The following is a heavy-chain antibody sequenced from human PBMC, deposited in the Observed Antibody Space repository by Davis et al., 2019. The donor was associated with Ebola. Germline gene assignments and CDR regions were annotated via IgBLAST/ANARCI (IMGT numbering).Heavy chain of an antibody. CDR3: ARRTAGRLLYYFDY. CDR2: ISAYNGNT. V-gene: IGHV1-18*04. Sequence: AASVTVSCKASGYTFTSYGISWVRQAPGQGLEWMGWISAYNGNTNYAQKLQGRVTMTTDTSTSTAYMELRSLRSDDTAVYYCARRTAGRLLYYFDYWGQGTLVTVSS. CDR1: GYTFTSYG. D-gene: IGHD6-6*01. J-gene: IGHJ4*02.